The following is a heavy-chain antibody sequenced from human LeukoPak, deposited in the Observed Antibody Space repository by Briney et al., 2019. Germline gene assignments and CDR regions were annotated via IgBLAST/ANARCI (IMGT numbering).Heavy chain of an antibody. D-gene: IGHD6-13*01. Sequence: PSETLSLTCTVSGGSISSYYWSWIRQPPGKGLEWIGYIYYSGSTNYNPSLKSRVTISVDTSKNQFSLKLSSVTAADTAVYYCARGADSSWSHLFDYWGQGTLVTVSS. V-gene: IGHV4-59*01. CDR2: IYYSGST. CDR3: ARGADSSWSHLFDY. J-gene: IGHJ4*02. CDR1: GGSISSYY.